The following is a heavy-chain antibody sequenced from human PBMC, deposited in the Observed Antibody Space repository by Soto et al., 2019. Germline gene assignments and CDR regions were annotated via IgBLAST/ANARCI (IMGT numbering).Heavy chain of an antibody. CDR2: IKEDGSQR. J-gene: IGHJ6*03. CDR3: ARGVRTIYYPYMDV. V-gene: IGHV3-7*01. D-gene: IGHD3-10*01. CDR1: GFTFSSYW. Sequence: EVQLMESGGGLVQPGGSLRLSCAASGFTFSSYWMTWVRQAPGKGLEWVANIKEDGSQRYYVDSVKGRFTISRDNAKNSLFLQMNTLKAEDTAVYYCARGVRTIYYPYMDVWGKGTTVAVSS.